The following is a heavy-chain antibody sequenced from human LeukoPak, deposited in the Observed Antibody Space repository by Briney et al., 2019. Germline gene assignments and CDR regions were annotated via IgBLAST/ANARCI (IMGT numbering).Heavy chain of an antibody. CDR2: ISSSSSYI. CDR1: GFTFSSYS. J-gene: IGHJ4*02. D-gene: IGHD6-6*01. CDR3: ARTYLAARTFDY. Sequence: PGGSLRLSCAASGFTFSSYSMNWVRRAPGKGLEWVSSISSSSSYIYYADSVKGRFTISRDNAKNSLYLQMNSLRAEDTAVYYCARTYLAARTFDYWGQGTLVTVSS. V-gene: IGHV3-21*01.